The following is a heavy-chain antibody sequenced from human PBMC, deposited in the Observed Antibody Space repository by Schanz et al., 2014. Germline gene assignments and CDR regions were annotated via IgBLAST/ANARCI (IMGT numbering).Heavy chain of an antibody. CDR2: IRSNVNNK. CDR3: ARENLNWEAFDI. D-gene: IGHD7-27*01. V-gene: IGHV3-33*08. Sequence: QVQLVESGGGVVQPGRSLRLSCAASGFTFSSYAMHWVRQAPGKGLEWVALIRSNVNNKYYADSVKGRFTISRDNAKNSLYLEMTSLRGEDTAVYYCARENLNWEAFDIWGQGTVVTVSS. CDR1: GFTFSSYA. J-gene: IGHJ3*02.